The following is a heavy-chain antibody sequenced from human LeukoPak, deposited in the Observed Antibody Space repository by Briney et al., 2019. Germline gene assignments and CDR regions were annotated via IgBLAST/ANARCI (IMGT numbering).Heavy chain of an antibody. V-gene: IGHV3-30*04. J-gene: IGHJ4*02. D-gene: IGHD1-26*01. Sequence: PGRSLRLSCAASGFTFSSYAMHWVRQAPGKGLEWVAVISYDGSNKYYADSVKGRFTISRDNSENTLYLQMNSLRAEDTAVYYCARSGVGPFDYWGQGTLVTVSS. CDR1: GFTFSSYA. CDR2: ISYDGSNK. CDR3: ARSGVGPFDY.